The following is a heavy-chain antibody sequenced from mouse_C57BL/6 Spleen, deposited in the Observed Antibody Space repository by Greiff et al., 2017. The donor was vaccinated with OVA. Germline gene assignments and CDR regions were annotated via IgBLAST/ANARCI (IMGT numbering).Heavy chain of an antibody. J-gene: IGHJ4*01. V-gene: IGHV14-2*01. CDR2: IDPEDGET. Sequence: EVQVVESGAELVKPGASVKLSCTASGFNIKDYYMHWVKQRTEQGLEWIGRIDPEDGETKYAPKFQGKATITADTSSNTAYLQLSSLTSEDTAVYYCARGLSYYYGSSPYAMDYWGQGTSVTVSS. D-gene: IGHD1-1*01. CDR3: ARGLSYYYGSSPYAMDY. CDR1: GFNIKDYY.